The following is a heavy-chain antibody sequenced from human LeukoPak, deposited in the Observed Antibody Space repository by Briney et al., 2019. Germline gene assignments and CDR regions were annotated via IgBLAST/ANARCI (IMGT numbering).Heavy chain of an antibody. CDR2: ISSRSTYI. D-gene: IGHD3-22*01. CDR3: ARGGENSGYDY. V-gene: IGHV3-21*01. Sequence: GGSLRLSCAASGFTLSNAWMNWVRQAPGKGLEWVSSISSRSTYIYYTDSVKGRFTISRDNAENSLSLQMNSLRAEDTAVYYCARGGENSGYDYWGQGTLVTVSS. J-gene: IGHJ4*02. CDR1: GFTLSNAW.